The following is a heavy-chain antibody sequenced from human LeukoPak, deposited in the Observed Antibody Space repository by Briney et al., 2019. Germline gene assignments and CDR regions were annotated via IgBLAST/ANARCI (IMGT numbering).Heavy chain of an antibody. CDR2: MNPNSGNT. V-gene: IGHV1-8*01. CDR3: ARVIGKMVRGVMGY. D-gene: IGHD3-10*01. Sequence: ASVKVSCKVSGYTFTSYDINWVRQATGQGLEWMGWMNPNSGNTGYAQKFQGRVTMTRNTSISTAYMELSSLRSEDTAVYYCARVIGKMVRGVMGYWGQGTLVTVSS. J-gene: IGHJ4*02. CDR1: GYTFTSYD.